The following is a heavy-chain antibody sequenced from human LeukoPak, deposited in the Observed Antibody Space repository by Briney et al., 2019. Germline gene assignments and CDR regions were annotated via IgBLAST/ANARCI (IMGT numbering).Heavy chain of an antibody. V-gene: IGHV1-69*05. D-gene: IGHD6-25*01. CDR1: GGTFSSYA. CDR3: ARGIAATGFDY. Sequence: SVRISCTASGGTFSSYAISWVRQAPGQGLEWVGRFIPIFGTANYAQKFQGRVTVTTDESTSTAHMEPGSLRAEDTAVFYCARGIAATGFDYWGQGTLVTVSS. CDR2: FIPIFGTA. J-gene: IGHJ4*02.